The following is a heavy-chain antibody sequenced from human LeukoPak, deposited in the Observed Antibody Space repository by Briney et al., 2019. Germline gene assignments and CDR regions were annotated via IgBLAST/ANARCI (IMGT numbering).Heavy chain of an antibody. Sequence: SVKVSCKASGGTFSSYAISWVRQAPGQGLEWMGGIIPILGIANYAQKFQGRVTITTDESTSTAYMELSSLRSEDTAVYYCARGVDWDFDYWGQGTLVTVSS. D-gene: IGHD5-12*01. CDR2: IIPILGIA. V-gene: IGHV1-69*10. J-gene: IGHJ4*02. CDR1: GGTFSSYA. CDR3: ARGVDWDFDY.